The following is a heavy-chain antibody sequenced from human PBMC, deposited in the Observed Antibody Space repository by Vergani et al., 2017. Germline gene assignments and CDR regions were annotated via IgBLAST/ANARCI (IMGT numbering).Heavy chain of an antibody. CDR3: ASGVPGYQLATQYFQH. D-gene: IGHD2-2*01. Sequence: EVQLVESGGGLVKPGGSLRLSCVASGFTFVSYSMNWVRQAPGKGLEWVSFISSSSSYRYYADSVKGRCTISSDNGEYSLLLQMNSLRPEDTAVYYCASGVPGYQLATQYFQHWGQGTLVTVSS. CDR1: GFTFVSYS. J-gene: IGHJ1*01. V-gene: IGHV3-21*01. CDR2: ISSSSSYR.